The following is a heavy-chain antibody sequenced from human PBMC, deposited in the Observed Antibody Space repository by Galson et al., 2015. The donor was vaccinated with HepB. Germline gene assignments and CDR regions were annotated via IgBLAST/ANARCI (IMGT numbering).Heavy chain of an antibody. CDR3: ARYYGNYRAFDY. J-gene: IGHJ4*02. D-gene: IGHD4-11*01. CDR2: IWYDGSKD. Sequence: SLRLSCAASGNTFSSHGMHWVRQAPGKGLEWVALIWYDGSKDYYADSVKGRFAVSRDNFNNMLYLQMNSLRAEDTAVYYCARYYGNYRAFDYRGQGTLVTVSS. CDR1: GNTFSSHG. V-gene: IGHV3-33*04.